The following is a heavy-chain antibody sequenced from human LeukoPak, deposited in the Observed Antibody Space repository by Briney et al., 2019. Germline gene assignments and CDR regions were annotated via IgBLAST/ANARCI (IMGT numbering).Heavy chain of an antibody. Sequence: SSETLSLTCTVSGCSISSYYWSWIRQPPGKGLEWIGYIYYSGSTNYNPSLKSRVTISVDTAKNQFSLKLSSVTAADTAVYYCARNVAVAAGDYFDYWGRGTLVSVSS. J-gene: IGHJ4*02. CDR3: ARNVAVAAGDYFDY. CDR1: GCSISSYY. D-gene: IGHD6-19*01. V-gene: IGHV4-59*01. CDR2: IYYSGST.